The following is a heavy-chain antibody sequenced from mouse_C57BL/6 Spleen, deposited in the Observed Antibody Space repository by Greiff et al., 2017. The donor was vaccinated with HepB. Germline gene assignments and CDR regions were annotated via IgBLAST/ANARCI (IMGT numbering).Heavy chain of an antibody. CDR1: GYTFTSYG. Sequence: VQLQQSGAELARPGASVKLSCKASGYTFTSYGISWVKQRTGQGLEWIGEIYPRSGNTYYNEKFKGKATLTADKSSSTAYMELRSLTSEDSAVYFCARSGSNYNYYAMDYWGQGTSVTVSS. D-gene: IGHD2-5*01. CDR2: IYPRSGNT. V-gene: IGHV1-81*01. CDR3: ARSGSNYNYYAMDY. J-gene: IGHJ4*01.